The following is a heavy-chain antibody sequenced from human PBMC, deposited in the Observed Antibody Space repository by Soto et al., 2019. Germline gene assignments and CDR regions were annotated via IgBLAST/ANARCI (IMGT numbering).Heavy chain of an antibody. V-gene: IGHV1-69*01. Sequence: QVQLVQSGAEVKKPGSSVKVSCKASGGTFGSYAISWVRQAPGQGLEWMGGIIPIPGTANYAQKFQGRVTIAADESTSTAYMELSSLRSEDTAVYYCARSQGSSTSLEIYYYYYYGMDVWGHGTTFTVSS. J-gene: IGHJ6*02. CDR2: IIPIPGTA. CDR3: ARSQGSSTSLEIYYYYYYGMDV. CDR1: GGTFGSYA. D-gene: IGHD2-2*01.